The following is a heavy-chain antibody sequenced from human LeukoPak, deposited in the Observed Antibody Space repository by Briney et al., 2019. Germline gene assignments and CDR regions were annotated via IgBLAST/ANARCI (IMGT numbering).Heavy chain of an antibody. J-gene: IGHJ6*03. D-gene: IGHD6-13*01. CDR2: IYYSGST. V-gene: IGHV4-59*11. Sequence: SETLSLTRTVSGGSISGHYWSWIRQPPGKGLEWIGYIYYSGSTNYNPSLKSRVTISVDASKNQFSLKPSSVTAADTAVYYCARSRYSTYATYYYYYMDVWGKGTTVTVSS. CDR1: GGSISGHY. CDR3: ARSRYSTYATYYYYYMDV.